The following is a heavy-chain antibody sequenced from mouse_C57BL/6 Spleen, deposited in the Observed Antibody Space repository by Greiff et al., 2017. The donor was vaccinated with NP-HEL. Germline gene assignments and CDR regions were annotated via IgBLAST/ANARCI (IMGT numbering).Heavy chain of an antibody. J-gene: IGHJ1*03. V-gene: IGHV1-55*01. D-gene: IGHD3-3*01. CDR2: IYPGSGST. CDR3: ARGGLGRTWYFDV. CDR1: GYTFTSYW. Sequence: QVQLQQSGAELVKPGASVKMSCKASGYTFTSYWITWVKQRPGQGLEWIGDIYPGSGSTNYNEKFKSKATLTVDTSSSTAYMQLSSLTSEDSAVYYGARGGLGRTWYFDVWGTGTTVTVSS.